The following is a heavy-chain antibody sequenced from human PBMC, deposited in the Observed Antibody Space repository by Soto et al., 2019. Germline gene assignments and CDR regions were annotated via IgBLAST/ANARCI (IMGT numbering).Heavy chain of an antibody. CDR3: ASVTYGDYVSYFDP. J-gene: IGHJ5*02. D-gene: IGHD4-17*01. V-gene: IGHV4-30-2*01. Sequence: PSETLSLTCAVSGGSISSGGYSWSWIRQPPGKGLEWIGYIYHSGRTYYNPSLKSRVTISVDRSKNRFSLKVRSVTAADTAVYYCASVTYGDYVSYFDPWGQGIQVPVSS. CDR1: GGSISSGGYS. CDR2: IYHSGRT.